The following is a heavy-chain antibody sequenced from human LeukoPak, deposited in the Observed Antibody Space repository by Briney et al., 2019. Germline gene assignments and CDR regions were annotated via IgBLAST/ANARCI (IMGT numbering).Heavy chain of an antibody. D-gene: IGHD1-1*01. Sequence: PSETLSLTCTVSGGSISSYYWSWIRQPPGKGLEWIGYICYSGSTSYNPSLKSRVTISVDTSKNQFSLKLSSVTAADTAVYYCARVSWFPGTSYYYMDVWGKGTTVTVSS. V-gene: IGHV4-59*01. CDR1: GGSISSYY. J-gene: IGHJ6*03. CDR2: ICYSGST. CDR3: ARVSWFPGTSYYYMDV.